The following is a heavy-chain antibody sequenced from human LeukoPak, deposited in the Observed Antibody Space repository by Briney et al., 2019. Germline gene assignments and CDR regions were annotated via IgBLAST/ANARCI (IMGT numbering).Heavy chain of an antibody. CDR3: ARASLASAGTRF. J-gene: IGHJ1*01. V-gene: IGHV1-2*02. CDR2: INARSGDT. CDR1: GYAFTGHY. Sequence: ASVKVSCKASGYAFTGHYIHWVRQAPGRGLEWVGWINARSGDTNYAQKFQGRVILTRDTSITTSYMEVISLTSDDTAVYYCARASLASAGTRFWGQGTQVIVSS. D-gene: IGHD6-13*01.